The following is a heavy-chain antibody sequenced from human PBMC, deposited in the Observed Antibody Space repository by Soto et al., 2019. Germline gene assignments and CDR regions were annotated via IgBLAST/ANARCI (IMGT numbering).Heavy chain of an antibody. CDR1: GGTFSSYA. J-gene: IGHJ6*02. CDR3: ARSFRTQYFHAMDV. V-gene: IGHV1-69*01. CDR2: IMPMYGIG. Sequence: QVQLVQSGAEVKKPGSSVKVSCKASGGTFSSYAFSWVRQAPGQGLEWMGGIMPMYGIGNYAEKFQGRVTITADESTRTAYMEMSSLRSEDTAIYYCARSFRTQYFHAMDVWGQGTTVTVS.